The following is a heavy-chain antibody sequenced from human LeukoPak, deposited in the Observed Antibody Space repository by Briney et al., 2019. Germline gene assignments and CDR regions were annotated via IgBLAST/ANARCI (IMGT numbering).Heavy chain of an antibody. CDR3: ARDPGSGWYGVDY. V-gene: IGHV4-61*02. CDR1: GGSISSGNYY. J-gene: IGHJ4*02. Sequence: PSETLSLTCTVSGGSISSGNYYWSWIRQPAGKGLEWIGRIYTSGSTNYNPSLKSRVTISVDTSTNQFSLKLSSVTAADTAVYYCARDPGSGWYGVDYWGQGTLVTVSS. D-gene: IGHD6-19*01. CDR2: IYTSGST.